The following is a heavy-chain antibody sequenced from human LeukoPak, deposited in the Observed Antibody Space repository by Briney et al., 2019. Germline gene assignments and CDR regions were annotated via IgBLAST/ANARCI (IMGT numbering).Heavy chain of an antibody. V-gene: IGHV7-4-1*02. CDR3: ARDVPWEVAAADY. CDR1: GYTFTSYA. D-gene: IGHD6-13*01. J-gene: IGHJ4*02. Sequence: GASVKVSCKSSGYTFTSYAMYWVRQAPGQGLEWMGWINTNTGNPTYAQGFTGRFVFSLDTSVSTAYLQISSLKAEDTAVYYCARDVPWEVAAADYWGEGTLVSVSS. CDR2: INTNTGNP.